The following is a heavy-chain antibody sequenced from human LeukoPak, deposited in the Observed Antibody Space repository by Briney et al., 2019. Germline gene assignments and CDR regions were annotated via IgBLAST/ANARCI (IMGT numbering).Heavy chain of an antibody. Sequence: SCKASGYTFTGYYMHWVRQAPGQGLEWVAVISYDGSNKYYADSVKGRFTISRDNSKNTLYLQMNSLRAEDTAVYYCAKLSSGGDLSFDYWGQGTLVTVSS. D-gene: IGHD2-21*02. CDR1: GYTFTGYY. CDR2: ISYDGSNK. J-gene: IGHJ4*02. V-gene: IGHV3-30*18. CDR3: AKLSSGGDLSFDY.